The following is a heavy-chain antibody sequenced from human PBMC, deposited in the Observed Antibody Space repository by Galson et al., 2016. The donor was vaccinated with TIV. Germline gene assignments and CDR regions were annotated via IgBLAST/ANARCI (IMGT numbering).Heavy chain of an antibody. CDR1: GGSISSGDYY. V-gene: IGHV4-30-4*01. Sequence: TVSGGSISSGDYYWTWIRQPPGKGLEWIGYIYYSGSTYYNASLRSRLAISVDTSKNQFSLKLNSVTAADTAVYYCARDVVLYCTASSCLPRSFDLWGQGIPVTVSS. CDR3: ARDVVLYCTASSCLPRSFDL. D-gene: IGHD2-2*01. J-gene: IGHJ4*02. CDR2: IYYSGST.